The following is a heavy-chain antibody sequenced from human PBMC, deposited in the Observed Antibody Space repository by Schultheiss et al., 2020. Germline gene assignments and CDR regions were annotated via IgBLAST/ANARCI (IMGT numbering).Heavy chain of an antibody. CDR1: GYTFTSYD. J-gene: IGHJ4*02. D-gene: IGHD3-3*01. Sequence: ASVKVSCKASGYTFTSYDINWVRQATGQGLEWMGWMNPNSGNTGYAQKFQGRVTMTRNTSISTAYMELSSLRSEDTAVYYCARDLTIFGVVILDYWGQGTLGNGYS. CDR2: MNPNSGNT. CDR3: ARDLTIFGVVILDY. V-gene: IGHV1-8*01.